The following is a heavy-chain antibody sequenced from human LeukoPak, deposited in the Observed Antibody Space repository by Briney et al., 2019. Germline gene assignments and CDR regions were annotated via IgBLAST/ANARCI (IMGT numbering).Heavy chain of an antibody. CDR2: IYYSGST. CDR1: GGSISSYY. J-gene: IGHJ4*02. Sequence: SETLSLTCTVSGGSISSYYWSWIRQPPGKGLEWIGYIYYSGSTYYNPSLKSRVTISVDTSKNQFSVKLSSVTAADTAVYYCARSIRGYSSGWYYFDYWGQGTLITVSS. CDR3: ARSIRGYSSGWYYFDY. V-gene: IGHV4-59*12. D-gene: IGHD6-19*01.